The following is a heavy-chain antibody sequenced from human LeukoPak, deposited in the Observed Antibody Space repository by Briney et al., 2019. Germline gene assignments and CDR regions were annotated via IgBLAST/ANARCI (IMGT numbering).Heavy chain of an antibody. CDR1: GFTFSSYG. V-gene: IGHV3-30*02. D-gene: IGHD6-13*01. CDR3: ANFRSTAAAAPYYFHY. CDR2: IRYDGSNK. J-gene: IGHJ4*02. Sequence: GGSLRLSCAASGFTFSSYGMHWVRQAPGMGLEWVAFIRYDGSNKYYADSVKGRFTISRDNSKNTLYLQVNSLRAEDTAVYYCANFRSTAAAAPYYFHYWGQGTLVTVSS.